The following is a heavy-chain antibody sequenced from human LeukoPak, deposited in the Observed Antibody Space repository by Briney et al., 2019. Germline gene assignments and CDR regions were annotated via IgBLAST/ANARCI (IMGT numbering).Heavy chain of an antibody. CDR2: ISSTGSYI. V-gene: IGHV3-21*01. Sequence: PGRSLRLSCAAAGFIFNSYGMNSVRQAPRRGLEWVSSISSTGSYIFYADSVKGRFTISRDDAKNSVYLQMNTLRAEDTGIYYCARSEGGSENYWGQGILVAVSS. J-gene: IGHJ4*02. D-gene: IGHD1-26*01. CDR3: ARSEGGSENY. CDR1: GFIFNSYG.